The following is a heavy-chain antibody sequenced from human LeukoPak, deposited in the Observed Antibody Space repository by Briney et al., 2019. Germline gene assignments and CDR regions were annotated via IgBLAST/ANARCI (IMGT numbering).Heavy chain of an antibody. Sequence: GGSLRLSCAASGFTFSDYYMSWIRQAPGKGLEWVSYISSSGSTIYYADSVKGRFTVSRDNAKNTLYLQTNSLRAEDTAVYYCARDNHYGMDVWGQGTTVTVSS. CDR3: ARDNHYGMDV. CDR1: GFTFSDYY. D-gene: IGHD1-14*01. J-gene: IGHJ6*02. V-gene: IGHV3-11*04. CDR2: ISSSGSTI.